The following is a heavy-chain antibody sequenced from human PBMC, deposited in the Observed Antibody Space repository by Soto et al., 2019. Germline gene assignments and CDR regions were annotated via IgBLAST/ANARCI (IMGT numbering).Heavy chain of an antibody. CDR2: IIPIFGTA. J-gene: IGHJ6*02. D-gene: IGHD1-1*01. V-gene: IGHV1-69*01. CDR3: ARQGGYNWIGYYYYYGMDV. Sequence: QVQLVQSGAEVKKPGSSVKVSCKASGGTFSSYAISWVRQAPGQGLEWMGGIIPIFGTANYAQKFQGRVTITADESTSTAYMELSSLRSEDTAVYYCARQGGYNWIGYYYYYGMDVWGQGTTVTVSS. CDR1: GGTFSSYA.